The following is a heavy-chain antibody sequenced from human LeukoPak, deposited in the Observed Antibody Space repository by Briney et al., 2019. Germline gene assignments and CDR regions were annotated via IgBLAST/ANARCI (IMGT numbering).Heavy chain of an antibody. CDR2: ITGRST. Sequence: GESLRLSCAASGXTFSNYAMSWVRQAPGKGREWVSGITGRSTYYADSVKGRFTISRDISKNTLYVQMNSLRAEDTAVYYCAKVVGTSGWYFDYWGQGTLVTVSS. CDR1: GXTFSNYA. CDR3: AKVVGTSGWYFDY. D-gene: IGHD1-1*01. J-gene: IGHJ4*02. V-gene: IGHV3-23*01.